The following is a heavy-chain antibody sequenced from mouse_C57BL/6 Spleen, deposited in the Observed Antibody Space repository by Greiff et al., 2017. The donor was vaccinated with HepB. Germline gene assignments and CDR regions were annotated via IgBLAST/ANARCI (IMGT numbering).Heavy chain of an antibody. CDR2: IYPSDSET. CDR3: ARGGLGRFAMDY. V-gene: IGHV1-61*01. CDR1: GYTFTSYW. Sequence: VQLQQSGAELVRPGSSVKLSCKASGYTFTSYWMDWVKQRPGQGLEWIGNIYPSDSETHYNQKFKDKATLTVDKSSSTAYMQLSSLTSEDSAVYYCARGGLGRFAMDYWGQGTSVTVSS. J-gene: IGHJ4*01. D-gene: IGHD4-1*01.